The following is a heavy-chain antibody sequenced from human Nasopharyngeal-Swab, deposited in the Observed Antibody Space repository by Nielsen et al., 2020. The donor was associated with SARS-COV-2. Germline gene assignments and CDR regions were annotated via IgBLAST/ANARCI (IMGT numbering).Heavy chain of an antibody. CDR2: ISSSSSYT. Sequence: GESLKISCAASGFTFSDYYMSWIRQAPGKGLEWVSYISSSSSYTNYADSVKGRFTISRDNAKNSLYLQMNSLRAEDTAVYYCARDQRRDYGDYYYYGMDVWGQGTTVTVSS. V-gene: IGHV3-11*05. CDR1: GFTFSDYY. CDR3: ARDQRRDYGDYYYYGMDV. D-gene: IGHD4-17*01. J-gene: IGHJ6*02.